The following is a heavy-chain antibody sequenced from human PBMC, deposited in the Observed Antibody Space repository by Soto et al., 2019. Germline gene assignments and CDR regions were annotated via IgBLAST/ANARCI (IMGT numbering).Heavy chain of an antibody. J-gene: IGHJ6*03. CDR2: IFSNDEK. CDR3: ARIHGGWTTVTHYYYYYMDV. CDR1: GFSLSNARMG. Sequence: QVTLKESGPVLVKPTETLTLTCTVSGFSLSNARMGVSWIRQPPGKALEWLAHIFSNDEKSYSTSLKSRLTISKDTSKSQVVLTMTNMDPVDTATYYCARIHGGWTTVTHYYYYYMDVWGKGTTVTVSS. D-gene: IGHD4-4*01. V-gene: IGHV2-26*01.